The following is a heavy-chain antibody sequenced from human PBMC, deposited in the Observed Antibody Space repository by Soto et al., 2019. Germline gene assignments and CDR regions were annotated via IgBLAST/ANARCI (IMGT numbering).Heavy chain of an antibody. CDR3: ARGRGIVVVPTNYYYGMDA. CDR1: GGTFSSYA. V-gene: IGHV1-69*13. J-gene: IGHJ6*02. CDR2: IIPIFGTA. D-gene: IGHD2-2*01. Sequence: SVKVSCKASGGTFSSYAISWVRQAPGQGLEWMGGIIPIFGTANYAQKFQGRVTITADESTSTAYMELSSLRSEDTAVYYCARGRGIVVVPTNYYYGMDAWGQGTTVTVSS.